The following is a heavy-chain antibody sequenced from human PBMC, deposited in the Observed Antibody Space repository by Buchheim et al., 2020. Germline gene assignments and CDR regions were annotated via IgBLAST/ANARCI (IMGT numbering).Heavy chain of an antibody. CDR2: ISYDGSNK. J-gene: IGHJ4*02. CDR1: GFTFSSYA. Sequence: QVQLVESGGGVVQPGRSLRLSCAASGFTFSSYAMHWVRQAPGKGLEWVAVISYDGSNKYYADSVKGRFTISRDNSKNTLYLQMNSLRAEDTAVYYCARALNHYSSSCLGYWGQGTL. V-gene: IGHV3-30-3*01. CDR3: ARALNHYSSSCLGY. D-gene: IGHD6-13*01.